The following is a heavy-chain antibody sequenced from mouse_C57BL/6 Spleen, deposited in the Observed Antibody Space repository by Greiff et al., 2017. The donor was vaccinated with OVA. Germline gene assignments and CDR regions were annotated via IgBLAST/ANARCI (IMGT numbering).Heavy chain of an antibody. J-gene: IGHJ2*01. CDR1: GYTFTDYY. CDR2: INPYNGGT. D-gene: IGHD3-1*01. Sequence: EVQLQQSGPVLVKPGASVKMSCKASGYTFTDYYMNWVKQSHGKSLEWIGVINPYNGGTSYNQKFKGKATLTVDKSSSTAYMELNSLTSEDSAVYYCARSGGTLYYFDYGGQGTTLTVSS. V-gene: IGHV1-19*01. CDR3: ARSGGTLYYFDY.